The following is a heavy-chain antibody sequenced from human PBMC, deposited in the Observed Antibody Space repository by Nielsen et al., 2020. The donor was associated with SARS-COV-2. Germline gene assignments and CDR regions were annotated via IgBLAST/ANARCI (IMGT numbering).Heavy chain of an antibody. D-gene: IGHD5-18*01. CDR3: ARGKLTATVFNYYYGMDV. CDR2: MNPNSGNT. CDR1: GYTFTGSY. J-gene: IGHJ6*02. V-gene: IGHV1-8*02. Sequence: ASVKVSCKASGYTFTGSYVHWVRQATGQGLEWMGWMNPNSGNTGYAQKFQGRVTMTRNTSISTAYMELSSLRSEDTAVYYCARGKLTATVFNYYYGMDVWGQGTTVTVSS.